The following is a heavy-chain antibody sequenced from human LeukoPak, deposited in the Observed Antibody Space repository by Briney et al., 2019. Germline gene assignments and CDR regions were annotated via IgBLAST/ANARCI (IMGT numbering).Heavy chain of an antibody. D-gene: IGHD1-26*01. J-gene: IGHJ4*02. CDR1: GFTFSSYG. V-gene: IGHV3-30*18. CDR2: ISYDGSNK. Sequence: GRSLRLSCAASGFTFSSYGMHWVRQAPGKGLEWVAVISYDGSNKCYADSVKGRFTISRDNSKNTLYLQMNSLRAEDTAVYYCAKDRIDRGRSVPIDYWGQGTLVTVSS. CDR3: AKDRIDRGRSVPIDY.